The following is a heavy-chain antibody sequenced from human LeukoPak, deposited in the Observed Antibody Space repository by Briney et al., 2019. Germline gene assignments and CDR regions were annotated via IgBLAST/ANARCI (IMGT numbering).Heavy chain of an antibody. Sequence: PGGSLRLSCAASGFTFSSYATHWVRQAPGQGLEWVAVISSDGSNKYYADSVKGRFTISSDNSKNTLYLQMNSLRAEDTAVYFCARDWDYKMATIPGYWGQGTLVTVSS. CDR2: ISSDGSNK. V-gene: IGHV3-30-3*01. CDR3: ARDWDYKMATIPGY. J-gene: IGHJ4*02. D-gene: IGHD5-24*01. CDR1: GFTFSSYA.